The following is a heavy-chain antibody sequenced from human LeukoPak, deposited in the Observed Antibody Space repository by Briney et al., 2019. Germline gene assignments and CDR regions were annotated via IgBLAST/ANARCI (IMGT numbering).Heavy chain of an antibody. J-gene: IGHJ4*02. D-gene: IGHD6-6*01. CDR2: INSGGSST. V-gene: IGHV3-74*01. CDR3: ARGLSGYASSLGY. Sequence: PGGSLRLPCAASGFTFSSYWMHWVRQAPGKGLVWVSRINSGGSSTSYADSVRGRFSISRDNAKNTLYLQMNSLRTEDTAVYYCARGLSGYASSLGYWGQGTLVTVSA. CDR1: GFTFSSYW.